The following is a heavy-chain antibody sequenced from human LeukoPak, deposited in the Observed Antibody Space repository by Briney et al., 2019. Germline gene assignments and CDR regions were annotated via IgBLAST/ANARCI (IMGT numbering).Heavy chain of an antibody. Sequence: GGSLRLSCAASGFTFSSYEMNWVRQAPGKGLEWVSYISSGGSTIYYADSVKGRFTISRDNAKNSLYLQMNSLRAEDTAVYYCARVSPNTVTTLQYFDYWGQGTLVTVSS. D-gene: IGHD4-17*01. CDR3: ARVSPNTVTTLQYFDY. CDR2: ISSGGSTI. J-gene: IGHJ4*02. V-gene: IGHV3-48*03. CDR1: GFTFSSYE.